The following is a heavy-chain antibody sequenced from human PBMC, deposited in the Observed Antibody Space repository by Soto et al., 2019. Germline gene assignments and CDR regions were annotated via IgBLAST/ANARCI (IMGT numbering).Heavy chain of an antibody. V-gene: IGHV3-30*18. CDR2: ISYDGSNK. D-gene: IGHD2-8*01. CDR1: GFTFSSYG. Sequence: GGSLRLSCAASGFTFSSYGMHWVRQAPGKGLEWVAVISYDGSNKYYADSVKGRFTISRDNSKNTLYLQMNSLRAEDTAVYYCAKDLGGPYCTNGVCYNSYYYYGMDVWGQGTTVTV. CDR3: AKDLGGPYCTNGVCYNSYYYYGMDV. J-gene: IGHJ6*02.